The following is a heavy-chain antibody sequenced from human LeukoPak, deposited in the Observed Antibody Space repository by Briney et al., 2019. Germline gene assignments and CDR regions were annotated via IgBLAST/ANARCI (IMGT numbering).Heavy chain of an antibody. CDR2: IYYSGST. Sequence: SETLSLTCTVSGGSISSSSYYWGWIRQPPGKGLEWIGSIYYSGSTYYNPSLKSRVTISVDTSKNQFSLKLSSVTAADTAVYYCARSAYYDSSGYNYGFDYWGQGTLSPSPQ. J-gene: IGHJ4*02. D-gene: IGHD3-22*01. CDR3: ARSAYYDSSGYNYGFDY. V-gene: IGHV4-39*01. CDR1: GGSISSSSYY.